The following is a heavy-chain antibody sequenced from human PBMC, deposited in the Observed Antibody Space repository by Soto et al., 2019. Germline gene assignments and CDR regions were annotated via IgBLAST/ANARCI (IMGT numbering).Heavy chain of an antibody. J-gene: IGHJ4*02. CDR3: ARVPIYKLLRYFDGRYFDY. Sequence: ASMKVSCKASGFTFTTYGISWVRQAPGQRLERMGWISAYNGNTNYAQKLQGRVTMTTDTSTSTAYMELRSLRSDDTAVYYCARVPIYKLLRYFDGRYFDYWGQGTLVTVSS. CDR1: GFTFTTYG. CDR2: ISAYNGNT. D-gene: IGHD3-9*01. V-gene: IGHV1-18*01.